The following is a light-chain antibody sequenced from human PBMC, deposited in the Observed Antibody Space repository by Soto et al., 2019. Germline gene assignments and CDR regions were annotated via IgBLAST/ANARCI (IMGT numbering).Light chain of an antibody. J-gene: IGKJ1*01. CDR2: AAS. CDR3: QQFYNYPRT. CDR1: QGIRSY. V-gene: IGKV1-9*01. Sequence: DIQMTQSPSTLSASVGDRVTITCRASQGIRSYLAWYQQKQGKAPKLXIYAASTLQTGVPPRFSGSGSGTDFTLTISYLQSEDFGTYYCQQFYNYPRTFGQGAKVDIK.